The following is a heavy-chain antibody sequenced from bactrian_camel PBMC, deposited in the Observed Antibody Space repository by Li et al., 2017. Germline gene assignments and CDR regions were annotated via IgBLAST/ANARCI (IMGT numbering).Heavy chain of an antibody. CDR3: VAEGPMVAGWDPFGY. D-gene: IGHD7*01. CDR1: GFTVSNYI. J-gene: IGHJ6*01. Sequence: DVQLVESGGGLVQPGGSLTLSCAPSGFTVSNYIMSWVRQAPGKGLEWVSSIGTTGSTAYYADSVKGRFTISRDNAKNTVSLQLNSLKTEDMALYYCVAEGPMVAGWDPFGYWGQGTQVTVS. CDR2: IGTTGSTA. V-gene: IGHV3S40*01.